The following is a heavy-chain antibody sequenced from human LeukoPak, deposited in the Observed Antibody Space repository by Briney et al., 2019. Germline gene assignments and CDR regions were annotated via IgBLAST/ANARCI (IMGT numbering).Heavy chain of an antibody. CDR1: GFTFISYA. J-gene: IGHJ5*02. V-gene: IGHV3-30-3*01. CDR2: ISYDGSNK. D-gene: IGHD1-14*01. Sequence: GSLRLSCAASGFTFISYAMHWVRQAPGKGLEWVAVISYDGSNKYYADSVKGRFTISRDNSKSTLYLQMNSLRAEDTAVYYCASSPTGWFDPWGQGTLVTVSS. CDR3: ASSPTGWFDP.